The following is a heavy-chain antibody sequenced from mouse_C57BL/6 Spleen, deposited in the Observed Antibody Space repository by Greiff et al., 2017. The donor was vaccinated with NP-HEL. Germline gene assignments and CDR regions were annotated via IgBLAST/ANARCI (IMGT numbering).Heavy chain of an antibody. CDR1: GYAFSSYW. D-gene: IGHD3-2*02. CDR3: ARSGQLRPSWFAY. Sequence: VQRVESGAELVKPGASVKISCKASGYAFSSYWMNWVKQRPGKGLEWIGQIYPGDGDTNYNGKFKGKATLTADKPSSTAYMQLSSLTSEDSAVYFCARSGQLRPSWFAYWGQGTLVTVSA. V-gene: IGHV1-80*01. J-gene: IGHJ3*01. CDR2: IYPGDGDT.